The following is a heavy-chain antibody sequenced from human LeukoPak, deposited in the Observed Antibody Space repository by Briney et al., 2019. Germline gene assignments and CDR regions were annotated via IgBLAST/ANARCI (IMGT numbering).Heavy chain of an antibody. CDR3: GRGRRLRGVGHYYYYMAG. V-gene: IGHV4-34*01. D-gene: IGHD2-8*01. CDR2: INHSGST. CDR1: GGSFSGYY. J-gene: IGHJ6*03. Sequence: PSETLSLTCAVYGGSFSGYYWSWIRQPPGKGLEWIGEINHSGSTNYNPSLKSRVTISVDTSKHQFSLKLSSVTVADTAVSYCGRGRRLRGVGHYYYYMAGWGKGTTVTVSS.